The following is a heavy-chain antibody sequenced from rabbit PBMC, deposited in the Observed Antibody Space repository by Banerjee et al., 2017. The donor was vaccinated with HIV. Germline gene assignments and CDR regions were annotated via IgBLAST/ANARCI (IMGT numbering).Heavy chain of an antibody. CDR2: IYAGSSGST. CDR3: ARDNTYGYAGYAYATYYYFNL. D-gene: IGHD6-1*01. J-gene: IGHJ4*01. Sequence: QSLEESGGDLVKPGASLTLTCTASGFSFSSSYYMCWVRQAPGKGLEWIACIYAGSSGSTYYASWAKGRFTISKTSSTTVTLQMTSLTAADTATYFCARDNTYGYAGYAYATYYYFNLWGPGTLVTVS. V-gene: IGHV1S40*01. CDR1: GFSFSSSYY.